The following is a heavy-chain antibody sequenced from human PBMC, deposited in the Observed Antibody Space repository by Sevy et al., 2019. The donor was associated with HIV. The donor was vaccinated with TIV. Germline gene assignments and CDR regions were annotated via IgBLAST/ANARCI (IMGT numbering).Heavy chain of an antibody. CDR2: IYYSGST. CDR3: ARDAFQGVVTAIPTYWYFDL. CDR1: SGSISSGDYY. J-gene: IGHJ2*01. D-gene: IGHD2-21*02. V-gene: IGHV4-30-4*01. Sequence: SETLSLTCTVSSGSISSGDYYWSWIRQPPGKGLEWIGYIYYSGSTYYNPSLRSRVTIAVDTSKNQFSLKLSSVTAADTAVYYCARDAFQGVVTAIPTYWYFDLWGRGTQVTVSS.